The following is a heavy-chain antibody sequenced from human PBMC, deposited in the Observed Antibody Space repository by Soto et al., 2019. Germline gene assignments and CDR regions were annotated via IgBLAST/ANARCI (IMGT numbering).Heavy chain of an antibody. Sequence: EVQLLESGGGLVQPGGSLRLSCAASGFTFSSYAMSWVRQAPGKGLEWVSAISGSGGSTYYADSVKGRFTISRDNSKNKLYLQMNSVRAEDTAVYYCAKDLERSSSWQYWGQGTLVTVSS. CDR2: ISGSGGST. V-gene: IGHV3-23*01. CDR1: GFTFSSYA. J-gene: IGHJ4*02. CDR3: AKDLERSSSWQY. D-gene: IGHD6-13*01.